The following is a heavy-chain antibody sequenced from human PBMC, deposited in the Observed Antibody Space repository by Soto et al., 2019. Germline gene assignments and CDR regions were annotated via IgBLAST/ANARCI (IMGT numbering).Heavy chain of an antibody. CDR2: IKSKTDGGTT. Sequence: EVQLVESGGGLVKPGGSLRLSCAASGFTFSNAWMSWVRQAPGKGLEWVGRIKSKTDGGTTDYAAPVKGRFTISRDDSKNTLDLQMNSLKTEDTAVYYCTTGLVYYDFWSGYYEDFDYWGQGTLVTVSS. CDR1: GFTFSNAW. J-gene: IGHJ4*02. V-gene: IGHV3-15*01. CDR3: TTGLVYYDFWSGYYEDFDY. D-gene: IGHD3-3*01.